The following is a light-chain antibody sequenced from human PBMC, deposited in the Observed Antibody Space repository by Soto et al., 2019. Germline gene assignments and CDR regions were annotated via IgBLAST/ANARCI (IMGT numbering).Light chain of an antibody. J-gene: IGKJ1*01. CDR2: DAS. CDR3: QQRYNWPPWT. V-gene: IGKV3-11*01. CDR1: QSVSTF. Sequence: EVVLTQSPATLSLSPGERATLSCRASQSVSTFLAWHQQKPGQAPRLLIYDASNRATGIPARFSGSGSGTDFALTISSLEPEDFAVYYCQQRYNWPPWTFGQGTKVEFK.